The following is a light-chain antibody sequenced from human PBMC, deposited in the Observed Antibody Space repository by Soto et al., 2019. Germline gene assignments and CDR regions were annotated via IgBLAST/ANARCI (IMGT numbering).Light chain of an antibody. J-gene: IGKJ1*01. V-gene: IGKV3-15*01. CDR1: QSVDIN. Sequence: EIVLTQSPGTLSVSPGDRVTLSCRASQSVDINLAWYQQRAGQAPRLLVYGASTKATDMTGRFSGRGSGTEFTLTINNLQSEDFEVYYCQQSRNWHRKFGQGTKVNI. CDR2: GAS. CDR3: QQSRNWHRK.